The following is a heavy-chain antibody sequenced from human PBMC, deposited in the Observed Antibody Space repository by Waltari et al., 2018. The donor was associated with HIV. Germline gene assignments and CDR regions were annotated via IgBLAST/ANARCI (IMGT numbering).Heavy chain of an antibody. J-gene: IGHJ4*02. V-gene: IGHV3-15*01. CDR2: IKSESQGWTT. Sequence: EVQLVESGGGLVQPGGSLTLSCAASGFTFNIAWMSWVRQAPGEGLEWVGRIKSESQGWTTDFAAPVKGRFTISRDDSKNTVSLQMNSLKTEDTAVYFCSTMGGFPSFDYWGQGTLVTVSS. CDR3: STMGGFPSFDY. CDR1: GFTFNIAW. D-gene: IGHD3-16*01.